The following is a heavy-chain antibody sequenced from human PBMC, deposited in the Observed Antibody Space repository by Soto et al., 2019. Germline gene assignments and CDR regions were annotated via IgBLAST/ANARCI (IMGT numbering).Heavy chain of an antibody. Sequence: GGSLRLSCAAAGFTFSSYSMNWVRQAPGKGLEWVSYISSSSSTIYYADSVKGRFTISRDNAKNSLYLQMNSLRDEDTAVYYCARDGVYDFWSRPPFYGMDVRGQGTTFTASS. CDR1: GFTFSSYS. D-gene: IGHD3-3*01. J-gene: IGHJ6*02. CDR2: ISSSSSTI. V-gene: IGHV3-48*02. CDR3: ARDGVYDFWSRPPFYGMDV.